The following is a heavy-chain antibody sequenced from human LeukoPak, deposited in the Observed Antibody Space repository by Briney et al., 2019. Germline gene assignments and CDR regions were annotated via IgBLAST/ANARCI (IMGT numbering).Heavy chain of an antibody. CDR3: VRDGQVXPXXXXGWXDL. V-gene: IGHV3-11*04. Sequence: GGSLRLSCAASGFTFSDYNMNWIRQAPGKGLEWISYISSRGGAIYNADSVKGRFTISRDSAKKSLYMHMKSLRVEDTAIYYCVRDGQVXPXXXXGWXDLWGQGTLVAVSS. D-gene: IGHD2-21*01. CDR2: ISSRGGAI. CDR1: GFTFSDYN. J-gene: IGHJ5*02.